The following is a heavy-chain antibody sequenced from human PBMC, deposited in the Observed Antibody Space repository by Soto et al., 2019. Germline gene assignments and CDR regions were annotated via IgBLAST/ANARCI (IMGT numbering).Heavy chain of an antibody. CDR3: AHLAMVRGVIPYFDY. CDR2: ISGSGGST. Sequence: GGSLRLSCAASGFTFSSYAMSWVRQAPGKGLEWVSVISGSGGSTYYADSVKGRFTISRDNSKNTLYLQMNSLRAEDTAVYYCAHLAMVRGVIPYFDYWGQGTLVTVSS. V-gene: IGHV3-23*01. CDR1: GFTFSSYA. D-gene: IGHD3-10*01. J-gene: IGHJ4*02.